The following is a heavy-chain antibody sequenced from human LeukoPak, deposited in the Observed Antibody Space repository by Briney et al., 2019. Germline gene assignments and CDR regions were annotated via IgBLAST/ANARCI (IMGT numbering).Heavy chain of an antibody. Sequence: PGGSLRLSCAASGFTFSSSWMSWVRQAPGKGLEWVSAISGSGGSTDYADSVKGRFTISRDNAKNSLYLQMNSLRAEDTAVYYCARDGRSSGYYYEVGAHYYYGMDVWGQGTTVTVSS. D-gene: IGHD3-22*01. CDR1: GFTFSSSW. CDR2: ISGSGGST. V-gene: IGHV3-23*01. CDR3: ARDGRSSGYYYEVGAHYYYGMDV. J-gene: IGHJ6*02.